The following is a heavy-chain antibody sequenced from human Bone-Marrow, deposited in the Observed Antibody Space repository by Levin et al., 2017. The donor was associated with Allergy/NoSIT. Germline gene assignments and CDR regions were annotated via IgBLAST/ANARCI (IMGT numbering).Heavy chain of an antibody. CDR3: ARERILGSDFDY. V-gene: IGHV3-20*04. J-gene: IGHJ4*02. Sequence: GESLKISCAAPGFTFDDHGMTWVRQVPGKGLEWVSGINWNGGSTSYADSVKGRFTMSRDNAKNSLYLQMKSLRAEDTALYYCARERILGSDFDYWGQGTLVTVSS. D-gene: IGHD3-10*02. CDR2: INWNGGST. CDR1: GFTFDDHG.